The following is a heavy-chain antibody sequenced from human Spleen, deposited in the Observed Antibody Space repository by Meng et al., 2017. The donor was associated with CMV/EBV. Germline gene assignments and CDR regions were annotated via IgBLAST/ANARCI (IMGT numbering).Heavy chain of an antibody. V-gene: IGHV3-53*01. Sequence: CAASGFTVSSNYMSWVRQAPGKGLEWVSVIYSGGSTYYADSVKGRFTISRDNSKNTLYLQMNSLRAEDTAVYYCARDSWVGDSPLGYWGQGTLVTSPQ. D-gene: IGHD3-16*01. J-gene: IGHJ4*02. CDR1: GFTVSSNY. CDR2: IYSGGST. CDR3: ARDSWVGDSPLGY.